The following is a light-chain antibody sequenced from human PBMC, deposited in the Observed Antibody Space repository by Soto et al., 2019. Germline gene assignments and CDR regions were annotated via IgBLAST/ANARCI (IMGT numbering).Light chain of an antibody. J-gene: IGLJ1*01. CDR3: CSYAGSYTLGV. CDR2: DVS. Sequence: QSALTQSRSVSGSPGQSVTISCTGTSRDAGGYKYVSWYQQHPGKAPKLLIYDVSKRPSGVPDRFSGSKSGNTASLTISGLQAEDEADYYCCSYAGSYTLGVFGSGTKLTVL. CDR1: SRDAGGYKY. V-gene: IGLV2-11*01.